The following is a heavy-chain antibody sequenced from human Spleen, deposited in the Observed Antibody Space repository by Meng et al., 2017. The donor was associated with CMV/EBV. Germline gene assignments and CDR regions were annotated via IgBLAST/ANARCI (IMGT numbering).Heavy chain of an antibody. V-gene: IGHV3-74*01. CDR2: INSDGRST. Sequence: GGSLRLSCADSGFTFSNFWMHWVRQAPGKGLVWVSRINSDGRSTTYADSVKGRFTISRDNAKNTLYLQMNSLRVEDTAVYYCARGPGARFDPWGQGTLVTVSS. CDR1: GFTFSNFW. CDR3: ARGPGARFDP. J-gene: IGHJ5*02. D-gene: IGHD1-26*01.